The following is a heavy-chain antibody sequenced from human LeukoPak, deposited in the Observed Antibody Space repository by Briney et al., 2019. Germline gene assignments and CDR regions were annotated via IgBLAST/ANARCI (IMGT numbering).Heavy chain of an antibody. CDR1: GFTFSSSW. D-gene: IGHD6-19*01. V-gene: IGHV3-74*01. CDR2: INSDGSST. Sequence: GGSLRLSCAASGFTFSSSWMHWVRQAPGKGLVWVSRINSDGSSTSYADSVKGRFTFSRDNADNTLYLQMNSLRAEDTAVYYCARGLAVAGFNYWGQETLVTVSS. CDR3: ARGLAVAGFNY. J-gene: IGHJ4*02.